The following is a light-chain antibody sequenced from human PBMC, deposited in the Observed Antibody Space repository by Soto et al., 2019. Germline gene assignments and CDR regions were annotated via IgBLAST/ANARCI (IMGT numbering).Light chain of an antibody. J-gene: IGKJ4*01. CDR2: GAS. CDR1: LSVSVY. CDR3: HQYYKWPLT. V-gene: IGKV3-11*01. Sequence: VVLTQSPATLSLSPGERATLSCRTSLSVSVYLDWYQQKPGQAPRLLIYGASSRATGIPDRFSGSGSGTDFTLTISRLEPEDFAVYYCHQYYKWPLTFGGGTKVDIK.